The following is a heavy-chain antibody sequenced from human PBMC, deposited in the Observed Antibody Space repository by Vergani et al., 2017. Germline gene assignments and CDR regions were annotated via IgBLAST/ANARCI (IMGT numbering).Heavy chain of an antibody. D-gene: IGHD5-24*01. CDR1: GDSVSSNSAA. V-gene: IGHV6-1*01. CDR3: ARNSRDGYNTYYYGMDV. CDR2: TYYRSKWYN. Sequence: QVQLQQSGPGLVKPSQTLSLTCAISGDSVSSNSAAWNWIRQSPSRGLEWLGRTYYRSKWYNDYAVSVKSRITINPDTSKNQFSLQLNSVTPEDTAAYYCARNSRDGYNTYYYGMDVWGQGTTVTVSS. J-gene: IGHJ6*02.